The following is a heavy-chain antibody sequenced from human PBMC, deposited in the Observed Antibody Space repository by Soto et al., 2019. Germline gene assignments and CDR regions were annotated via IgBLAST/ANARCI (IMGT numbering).Heavy chain of an antibody. J-gene: IGHJ6*03. CDR2: IKQDGSEK. CDR3: ARTAGEYCSGGSCLNYYYYYYMDV. V-gene: IGHV3-7*01. Sequence: GGSLRLSCAASGFTFSSYWMSWVRQAPGKGLEWVANIKQDGSEKYYVDSVKGRFTISRDNAKNSLYLQMNSLRAEDTAVYYCARTAGEYCSGGSCLNYYYYYYMDVWGKGTTVTVSS. D-gene: IGHD2-15*01. CDR1: GFTFSSYW.